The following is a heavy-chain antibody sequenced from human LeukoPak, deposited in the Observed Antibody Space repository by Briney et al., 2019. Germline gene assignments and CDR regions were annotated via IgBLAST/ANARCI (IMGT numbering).Heavy chain of an antibody. CDR2: INPSGGST. CDR3: ARSRSGYYSSFDY. CDR1: GYTFTSYY. V-gene: IGHV1-46*01. Sequence: ASVKVSCKASGYTFTSYYMHWVRQAPGQGLEWMGIINPSGGSTSYAQKFQGRVTMTRDTSISTAYMELSRLRSDDTAVYYCARSRSGYYSSFDYWGQGTLVTVSS. D-gene: IGHD3-22*01. J-gene: IGHJ4*02.